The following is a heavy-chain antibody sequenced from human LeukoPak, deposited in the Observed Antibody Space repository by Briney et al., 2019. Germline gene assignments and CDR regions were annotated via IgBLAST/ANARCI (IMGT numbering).Heavy chain of an antibody. J-gene: IGHJ4*02. D-gene: IGHD3-22*01. CDR2: ISSSGITI. CDR3: ARDRLNSSGSY. Sequence: PGGSLRLSCAASGFTFTSYEMNWVRQAPGEGLEWVLYISSSGITIYYAASVKGRFTISRDNAKNSLYLQMNSLRVEDTAVYYCARDRLNSSGSYWGQGTLVAVSS. CDR1: GFTFTSYE. V-gene: IGHV3-48*03.